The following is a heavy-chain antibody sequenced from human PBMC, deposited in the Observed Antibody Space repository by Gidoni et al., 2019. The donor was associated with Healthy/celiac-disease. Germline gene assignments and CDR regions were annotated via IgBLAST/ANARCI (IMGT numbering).Heavy chain of an antibody. D-gene: IGHD3-10*01. CDR3: AHALGRVLPSGSYYNAFDY. CDR1: GFSLSTSGVG. Sequence: QITLKESGPTLVKPTQTLTLTCTFSGFSLSTSGVGVGWIRQPPGKALEWLALIYWNDDKRYSPSLKSRLTITKDTSKNQVVLTMTNMDPVDTATYYCAHALGRVLPSGSYYNAFDYWGQGTLVTVSS. CDR2: IYWNDDK. J-gene: IGHJ4*02. V-gene: IGHV2-5*01.